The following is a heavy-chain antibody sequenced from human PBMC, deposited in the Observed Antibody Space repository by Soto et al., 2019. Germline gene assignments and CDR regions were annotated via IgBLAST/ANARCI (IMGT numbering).Heavy chain of an antibody. D-gene: IGHD3-3*01. CDR1: GFTFSSYW. Sequence: EVQLVESGGGLVQPGGSLRLSCAASGFTFSSYWMHWVRQAPGKGLVWVSRINSDGSSTSYADSVKGRFTISRDNAKNTLYLQMNSLRAEDTAVYYCARENYDFWSGYLSPYYFDYWGQGTLVTVSS. CDR2: INSDGSST. J-gene: IGHJ4*02. V-gene: IGHV3-74*01. CDR3: ARENYDFWSGYLSPYYFDY.